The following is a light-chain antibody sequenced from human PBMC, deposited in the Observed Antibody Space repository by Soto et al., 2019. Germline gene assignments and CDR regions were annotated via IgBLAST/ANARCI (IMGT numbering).Light chain of an antibody. J-gene: IGKJ4*01. CDR3: QQLNSYPLT. V-gene: IGKV1-9*01. CDR2: DAS. Sequence: IQLTQSPSSLSASVGDRVTNTCRASQGISNLTWYQQKPGQAPRLLIYDASTRATGIPARFSGSGSGTEFTLTISSLQPEDFATYYCQQLNSYPLTFGGGTKVDIK. CDR1: QGISN.